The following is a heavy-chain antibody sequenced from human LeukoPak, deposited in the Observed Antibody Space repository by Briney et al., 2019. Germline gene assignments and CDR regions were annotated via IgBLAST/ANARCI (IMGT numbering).Heavy chain of an antibody. CDR1: GFTVSSKY. Sequence: PGGSLRLSCAASGFTVSSKYMSRVRQAPGKGLEWVSVIYTGVTTYYADSVKGRFTISRDNSKNTLYLQMDGLRVEDTAVYYCAKVGAVAAVENWGQGTLVTVSS. CDR2: IYTGVTT. J-gene: IGHJ4*02. CDR3: AKVGAVAAVEN. V-gene: IGHV3-66*01. D-gene: IGHD6-19*01.